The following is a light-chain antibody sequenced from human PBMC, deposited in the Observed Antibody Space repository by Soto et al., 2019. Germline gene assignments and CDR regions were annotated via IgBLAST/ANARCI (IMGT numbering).Light chain of an antibody. J-gene: IGKJ4*01. CDR1: HMCNSY. CDR2: GAS. CDR3: QQYCSSPLT. Sequence: EIVLTQSPGTLSLTPEERATLSCRASHMCNSYLAWYQQKLGQAPRLLMYGASSMYTGTPDRSTGSGSGTHFTITTSRLDPEPFAVYYCQQYCSSPLTLDGGTKVDIK. V-gene: IGKV3-20*01.